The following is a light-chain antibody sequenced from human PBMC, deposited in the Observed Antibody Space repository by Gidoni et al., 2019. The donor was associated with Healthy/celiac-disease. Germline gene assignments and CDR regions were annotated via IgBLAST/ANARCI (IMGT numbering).Light chain of an antibody. CDR2: EVS. CDR3: SSYTSSSTLDVV. V-gene: IGLV2-14*01. CDR1: SSDVGGYNY. J-gene: IGLJ2*01. Sequence: QSALTQPASVSGPPGQSITISCTGTSSDVGGYNYVSWYQQNPGKAPQRMIYEVSNRPSGVPDRFSGSKSGNTASLTISGLQAEDEADYYCSSYTSSSTLDVVFGGGTKLTVL.